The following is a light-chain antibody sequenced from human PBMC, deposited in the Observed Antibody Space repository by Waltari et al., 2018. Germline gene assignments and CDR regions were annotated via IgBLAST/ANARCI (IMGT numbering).Light chain of an antibody. CDR2: RDD. CDR1: KLGSKY. V-gene: IGLV3-1*01. CDR3: QAWDSSAFV. Sequence: SYEVTQPPSVSVSPRQRATITCSGEKLGSKYVSWYQQKSGQSPVLVIYRDDKRPSGIPARFSGSNSGNPATLTISGTQPMDEADYYCQAWDSSAFVFGAGTKVTVL. J-gene: IGLJ1*01.